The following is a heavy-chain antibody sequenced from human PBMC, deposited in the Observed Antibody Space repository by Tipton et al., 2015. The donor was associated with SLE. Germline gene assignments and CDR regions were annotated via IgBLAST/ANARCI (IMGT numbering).Heavy chain of an antibody. CDR1: GYSFTNYW. D-gene: IGHD3-22*01. V-gene: IGHV5-51*01. CDR2: IYPGDSDT. J-gene: IGHJ4*01. Sequence: QSGPEVKKPGESLKISCKGSGYSFTNYWIAWVRQVPGKGLEWMGAIYPGDSDTKYSPSLQGHVSISADRFTSTAYLQWSSLRASDTAMYFSVSLLHYDTSGYSACDYWGPATLVAVSS. CDR3: VSLLHYDTSGYSACDY.